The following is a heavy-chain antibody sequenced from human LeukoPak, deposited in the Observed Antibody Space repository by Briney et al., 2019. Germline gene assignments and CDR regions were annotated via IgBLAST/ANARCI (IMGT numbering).Heavy chain of an antibody. CDR3: AKVWNAAAGSSDY. CDR1: GFIFSNYA. J-gene: IGHJ4*02. Sequence: GGSLRLSCAASGFIFSNYAMSWVRQAPGKGLEWVSDISNSGSSTYYADSVKGRFTISRDNSKNTLYLQMNSLRAEDTAVYYCAKVWNAAAGSSDYWGQGTLVTVSS. V-gene: IGHV3-23*01. D-gene: IGHD6-13*01. CDR2: ISNSGSST.